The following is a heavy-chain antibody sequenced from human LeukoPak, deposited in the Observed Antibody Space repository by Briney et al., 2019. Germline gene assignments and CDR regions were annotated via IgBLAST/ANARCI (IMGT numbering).Heavy chain of an antibody. CDR1: GFTFSSYW. D-gene: IGHD2-2*01. J-gene: IGHJ6*03. Sequence: GGSLRLSCAASGFTFSSYWMSWVRQAPGKGLEWVANIKQDGSEKYYVDSVKGRFTISRDNAKNSLYLQMNSLRAEDTAVYYCARDPCFVVVPNYYYYYMDVWGKGTTVTVSS. CDR2: IKQDGSEK. V-gene: IGHV3-7*01. CDR3: ARDPCFVVVPNYYYYYMDV.